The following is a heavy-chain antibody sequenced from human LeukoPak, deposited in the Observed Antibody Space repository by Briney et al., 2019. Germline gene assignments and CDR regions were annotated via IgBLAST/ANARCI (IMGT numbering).Heavy chain of an antibody. Sequence: GGSLRLSCAASGFTFSSYGMHWVRQAPGKGLEWVAFIRYDGSNKYYADSVKGRFTISRDQAKNSLYLQMNSLRAEDTAVYYCARGQYCSGTNCYIPYHFYFYMDVWGKGTTVTVSS. CDR3: ARGQYCSGTNCYIPYHFYFYMDV. CDR1: GFTFSSYG. V-gene: IGHV3-30*02. D-gene: IGHD2-2*02. J-gene: IGHJ6*03. CDR2: IRYDGSNK.